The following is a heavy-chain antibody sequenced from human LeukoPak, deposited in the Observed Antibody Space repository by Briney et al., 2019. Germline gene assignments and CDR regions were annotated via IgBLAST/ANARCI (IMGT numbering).Heavy chain of an antibody. CDR1: GFTFNDYE. CDR3: VRDRHYIGNREVRFPY. J-gene: IGHJ4*02. D-gene: IGHD3-10*01. V-gene: IGHV3-48*03. Sequence: GGSLRLSCAASGFTFNDYEMNWVRQAPGKGLEWVAYISQSGSTRRFTDSVKGRFTISRDNAKNSLYLQMNSLRVEDTAVYYCVRDRHYIGNREVRFPYWGQGALVTVSS. CDR2: ISQSGSTR.